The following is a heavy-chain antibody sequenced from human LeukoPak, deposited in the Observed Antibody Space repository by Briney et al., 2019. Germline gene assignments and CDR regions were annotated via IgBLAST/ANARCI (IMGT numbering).Heavy chain of an antibody. CDR2: ISYDGSNK. Sequence: AGRSLRLSCAASGFTFSSYAMHWVRQAPGKGLEWVAAISYDGSNKYYADSVKGRFTISRDNSKNTLYLQMNSLRAEDTAVYYCASTTYYYGSGSYPPIAGGVYWGQGTLVTVSS. CDR3: ASTTYYYGSGSYPPIAGGVY. J-gene: IGHJ4*02. V-gene: IGHV3-30-3*01. CDR1: GFTFSSYA. D-gene: IGHD3-10*01.